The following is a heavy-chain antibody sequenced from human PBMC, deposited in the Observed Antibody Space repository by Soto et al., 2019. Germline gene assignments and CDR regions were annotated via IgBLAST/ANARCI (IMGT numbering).Heavy chain of an antibody. D-gene: IGHD3-10*01. J-gene: IGHJ3*02. CDR3: ARVWGGAFDI. V-gene: IGHV4-59*01. CDR1: GGSISSYY. CDR2: IYFFGSP. Sequence: SETLSLTCTVSGGSISSYYWSWIRQPPGKGLEWIGYIYFFGSPNYNPSLKIRFTISVDTSKNHFSLKLSFVTAADTAVYYCARVWGGAFDIGGQGTMVTVSS.